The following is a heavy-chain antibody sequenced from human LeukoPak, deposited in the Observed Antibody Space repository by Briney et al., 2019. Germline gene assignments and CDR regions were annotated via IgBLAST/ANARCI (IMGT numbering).Heavy chain of an antibody. CDR2: INAGNGNT. J-gene: IGHJ3*02. Sequence: ASVKVSCKASGYSFTNHAIHWVRQAPGQRLEWMGWINAGNGNTKYSQKFQGRVTITRDTSASTAYMELSSLRSEDTAVYYCARLDYYDSSGYYSPDAFDIWGQRTMVTVSS. D-gene: IGHD3-22*01. V-gene: IGHV1-3*01. CDR1: GYSFTNHA. CDR3: ARLDYYDSSGYYSPDAFDI.